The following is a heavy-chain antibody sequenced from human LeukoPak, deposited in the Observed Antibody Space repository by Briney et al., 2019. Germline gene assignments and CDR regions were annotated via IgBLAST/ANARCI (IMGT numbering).Heavy chain of an antibody. D-gene: IGHD3-16*01. V-gene: IGHV3-30*02. Sequence: GGSLRLSCAASGFTFSNYGIHWVRQGPGKGLEWVAFIGYDGTFKYYADSVKGRFTISRDTSESTLYLLMNSMRAEDTAVYFCVGEVDSLGYWGQGTLVTVSS. CDR3: VGEVDSLGY. CDR1: GFTFSNYG. CDR2: IGYDGTFK. J-gene: IGHJ4*02.